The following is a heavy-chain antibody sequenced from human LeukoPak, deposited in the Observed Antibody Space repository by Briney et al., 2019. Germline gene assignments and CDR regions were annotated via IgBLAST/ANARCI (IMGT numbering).Heavy chain of an antibody. V-gene: IGHV3-23*01. Sequence: GGSLRLSCAAPGFTFRNYAMTWVRQAPGKGLEWVTVIGASGADTYYSDSVKGRFTVSRDNSQNTLFLHMSSLRAEDTAVYFCARRPRDTSAHYLGAFHDWGQGTTVTVSS. D-gene: IGHD3-22*01. CDR1: GFTFRNYA. CDR2: IGASGADT. CDR3: ARRPRDTSAHYLGAFHD. J-gene: IGHJ3*01.